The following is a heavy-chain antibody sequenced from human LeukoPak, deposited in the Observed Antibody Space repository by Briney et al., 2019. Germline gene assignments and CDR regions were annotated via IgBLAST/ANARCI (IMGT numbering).Heavy chain of an antibody. Sequence: PSETLSLTCTVSGGSISSGGYYWSWIRQPPGKGLEWIGYIYYSGSTYYNPSLKSRVTISVDTSKNQFSLKLSSVTAADTAVYYCARDIVVVPAVGDYMDVWGKGTTVTVSS. V-gene: IGHV4-30-4*08. J-gene: IGHJ6*03. CDR2: IYYSGST. D-gene: IGHD2-2*01. CDR3: ARDIVVVPAVGDYMDV. CDR1: GGSISSGGYY.